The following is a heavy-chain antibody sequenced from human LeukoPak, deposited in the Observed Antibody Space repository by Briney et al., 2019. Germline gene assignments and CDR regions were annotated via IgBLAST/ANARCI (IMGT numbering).Heavy chain of an antibody. J-gene: IGHJ3*02. D-gene: IGHD3-3*01. V-gene: IGHV4-34*01. CDR2: VNHSGST. CDR1: GGSFSGYY. Sequence: NPSETLSLTCAVYGGSFSGYYWSWIRQPPGKGLEWIGEVNHSGSTNYNPSLKSRVTISVDTSKNQFSLKLSSMTAADTAVYYCARAMGGYVFWSGYYPVAAFDIWGKGKMVTVSS. CDR3: ARAMGGYVFWSGYYPVAAFDI.